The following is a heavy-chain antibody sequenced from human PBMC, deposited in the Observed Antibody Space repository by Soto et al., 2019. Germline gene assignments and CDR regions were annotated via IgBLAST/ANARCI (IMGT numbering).Heavy chain of an antibody. CDR1: GYTFTSYD. J-gene: IGHJ4*02. D-gene: IGHD3-10*01. CDR2: MNPDSGNT. Sequence: QVQLVQSGAEVRTPGASVKVSCKASGYTFTSYDINWVRQAIGQGPEWMGWMNPDSGNTGYVQKFQGRVTMTRNTAISTAFIKLRSLRSEDTAVYYCARSVGGSNVNFDYWGQGTLVTVST. CDR3: ARSVGGSNVNFDY. V-gene: IGHV1-8*01.